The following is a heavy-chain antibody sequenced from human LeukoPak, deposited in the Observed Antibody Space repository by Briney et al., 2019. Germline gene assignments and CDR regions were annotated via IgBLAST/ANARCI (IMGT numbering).Heavy chain of an antibody. D-gene: IGHD2-8*01. CDR1: GGSISSSSYY. V-gene: IGHV4-39*07. CDR3: ARDRAGVRSYYYYYMDV. CDR2: IYYSGST. Sequence: SETLSLTCTVSGGSISSSSYYWGWIRQPPGKGLEWIGSIYYSGSTNYNPSLKSRVTISVDTSKNQFSLKLSSVTAADTAVYYCARDRAGVRSYYYYYMDVWGKGTTVTVSS. J-gene: IGHJ6*03.